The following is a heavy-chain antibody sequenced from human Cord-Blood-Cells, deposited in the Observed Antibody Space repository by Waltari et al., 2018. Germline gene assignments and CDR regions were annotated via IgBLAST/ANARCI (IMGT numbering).Heavy chain of an antibody. V-gene: IGHV1-24*01. CDR1: GYTLTELS. J-gene: IGHJ4*02. CDR2: IDTEDGET. D-gene: IGHD3-10*01. CDR3: VTAPPMVRGVIKYYFDY. Sequence: QVQLVQSGAEVKKPGASVKVSCKVSGYTLTELSMHWVRQAPGKGLEWMGGIDTEDGETSYAQKFQGRVTMTEDTSTDTAYMELSSLRSEDTAVYYCVTAPPMVRGVIKYYFDYWGQGTLVTVSS.